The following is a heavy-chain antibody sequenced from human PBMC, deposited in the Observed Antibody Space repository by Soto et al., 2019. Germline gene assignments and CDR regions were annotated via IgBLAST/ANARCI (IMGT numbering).Heavy chain of an antibody. J-gene: IGHJ6*02. Sequence: ASVKVSCKASGYTFTSYYMHWVRQAPGQGLEWMGIINPSGGSTSYAQKFQGRVTMTRDTSTSTVYMELSSLRSEDTAVYYCAREYLKSSYCSGGSCYSYYYGMDVWGQGXTVTVSS. CDR1: GYTFTSYY. D-gene: IGHD2-15*01. CDR3: AREYLKSSYCSGGSCYSYYYGMDV. V-gene: IGHV1-46*01. CDR2: INPSGGST.